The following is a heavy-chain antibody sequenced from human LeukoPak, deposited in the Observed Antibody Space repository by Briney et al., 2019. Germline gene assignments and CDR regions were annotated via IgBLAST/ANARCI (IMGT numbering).Heavy chain of an antibody. D-gene: IGHD3-10*01. Sequence: AGGSLRLSCAASGFTFDDYAMHWVRQAPGKGLEWVSGISWNSGSIGYADSVKGRFTISRDNAKNSLYLQMNSLRAEDTALYYCAKDKGMAWYYYGSGSYSHAFDIWGQGTMVTVSS. V-gene: IGHV3-9*01. J-gene: IGHJ3*02. CDR1: GFTFDDYA. CDR3: AKDKGMAWYYYGSGSYSHAFDI. CDR2: ISWNSGSI.